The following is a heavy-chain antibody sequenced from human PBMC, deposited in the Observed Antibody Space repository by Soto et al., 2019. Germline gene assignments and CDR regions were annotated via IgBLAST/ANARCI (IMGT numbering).Heavy chain of an antibody. J-gene: IGHJ6*02. D-gene: IGHD6-19*01. Sequence: ASVKVSCKASGYTFTDYYIHWVRQAPGQGLDWMGWINPNSGATVFARKFQGWVTMTRDTSVSTAYMELSRLRSDDTALYFCARCLVPMAGTSRSYYYDMDVWGQGTTVTVSS. CDR2: INPNSGAT. CDR3: ARCLVPMAGTSRSYYYDMDV. CDR1: GYTFTDYY. V-gene: IGHV1-2*04.